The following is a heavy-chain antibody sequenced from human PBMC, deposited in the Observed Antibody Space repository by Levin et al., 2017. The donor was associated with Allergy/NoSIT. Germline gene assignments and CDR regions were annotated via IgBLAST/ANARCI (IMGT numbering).Heavy chain of an antibody. CDR3: ASYYYDGRGSYRHFDY. CDR1: GFTVSSNY. V-gene: IGHV3-66*01. D-gene: IGHD3-22*01. J-gene: IGHJ4*02. Sequence: GESLKISCAASGFTVSSNYMSWVRQAPGKGLEWVSVIYSGGSTYYADSVKGRFTISRDNSKSTLYLQMSSLRAEDTAVYYCASYYYDGRGSYRHFDYWGQGTLVTVSS. CDR2: IYSGGST.